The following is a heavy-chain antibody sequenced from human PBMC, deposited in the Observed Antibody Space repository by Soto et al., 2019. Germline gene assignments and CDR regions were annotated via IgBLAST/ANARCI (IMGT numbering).Heavy chain of an antibody. CDR2: IHSDGSST. CDR3: ARGDRGAFDL. D-gene: IGHD1-26*01. CDR1: GFTFSYYW. Sequence: EVQLLESGGGLVQPGESLRLSCAASGFTFSYYWMHWVRQAPGMGLVWVSRIHSDGSSTTYADSVNGRFTITRDNTRTTLYLQMHGLRAEHTAVYYCARGDRGAFDLWGQGRVLTVSS. J-gene: IGHJ3*01. V-gene: IGHV3-74*01.